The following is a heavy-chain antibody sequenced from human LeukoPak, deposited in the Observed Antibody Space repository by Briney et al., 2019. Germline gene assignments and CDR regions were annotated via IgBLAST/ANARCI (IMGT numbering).Heavy chain of an antibody. J-gene: IGHJ4*02. CDR1: GGSFSGYY. CDR2: INHSGST. V-gene: IGHV4-34*01. Sequence: SETLSLTCAVYGGSFSGYYWSWIRQPPGKGLEWIGEINHSGSTNYSPSLKSRVTISVDTSKNQFSLRLSSVTAADTAVYYCARGSGWRSSGGYDSWGQGPLVTVSS. CDR3: ARGSGWRSSGGYDS. D-gene: IGHD6-25*01.